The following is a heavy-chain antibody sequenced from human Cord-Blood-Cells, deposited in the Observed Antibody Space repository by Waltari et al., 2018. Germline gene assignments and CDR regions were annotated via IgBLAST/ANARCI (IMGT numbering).Heavy chain of an antibody. CDR2: IYPGDSDT. CDR1: GYTFTSYW. V-gene: IGHV5-51*01. Sequence: EVQLVQSGAEVTTPGESLKISCKGSGYTFTSYWIGWARQLPGKGLAWMGIIYPGDSDTRYSPSFQGQVTISADKSISTAYLQWSSLKASDTAMYYCARHSSPYYYYYGMDVWGQGTTVTVSS. CDR3: ARHSSPYYYYYGMDV. J-gene: IGHJ6*02. D-gene: IGHD6-19*01.